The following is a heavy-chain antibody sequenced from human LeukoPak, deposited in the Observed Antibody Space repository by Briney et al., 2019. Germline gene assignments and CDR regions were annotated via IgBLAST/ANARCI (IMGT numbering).Heavy chain of an antibody. CDR3: ARDLGSYSSGWYMGFDY. CDR2: ISSSGSTI. V-gene: IGHV3-48*03. D-gene: IGHD6-19*01. J-gene: IGHJ4*02. Sequence: GGSLRLSCAASGFTFSSYEMNWVRQAPGKGLEWVSYISSSGSTIYYADSVKGRFTVSRDNAKNSLYLQMNSLRAEDTAIYYCARDLGSYSSGWYMGFDYWGQGTLVTVSS. CDR1: GFTFSSYE.